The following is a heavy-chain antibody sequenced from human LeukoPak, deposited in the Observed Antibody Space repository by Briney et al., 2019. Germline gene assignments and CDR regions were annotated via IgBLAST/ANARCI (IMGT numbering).Heavy chain of an antibody. D-gene: IGHD3-3*01. CDR1: GGSFSGYY. CDR3: ARGRGITIFGVVISPNFDY. Sequence: PSETLSLTCAVYGGSFSGYYWSWIRQPPGKGLVWIGEINHSGSTNYNPSLKSRVTISVDTSKNQFSLKLSSVTAADTAVYYCARGRGITIFGVVISPNFDYWGQGTLVTVSS. V-gene: IGHV4-34*01. J-gene: IGHJ4*02. CDR2: INHSGST.